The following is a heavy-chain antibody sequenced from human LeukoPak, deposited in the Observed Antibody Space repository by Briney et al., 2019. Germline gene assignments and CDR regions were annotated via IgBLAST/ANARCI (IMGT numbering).Heavy chain of an antibody. D-gene: IGHD5-12*01. Sequence: GGSLRLSCAASGFSVSSRSMSWVRQAPGKGLEWVSVFYDGSKTYYADSVKGRFTISRDNSKNTLYLQMNSLRAEYTAVYYCASPSGGGYVWCWGQGTLVTVSS. CDR1: GFSVSSRS. CDR3: ASPSGGGYVWC. CDR2: FYDGSKT. J-gene: IGHJ4*02. V-gene: IGHV3-53*01.